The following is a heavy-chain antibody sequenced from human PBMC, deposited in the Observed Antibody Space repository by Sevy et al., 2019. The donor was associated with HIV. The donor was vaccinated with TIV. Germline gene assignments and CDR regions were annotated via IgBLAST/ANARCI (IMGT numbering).Heavy chain of an antibody. CDR2: ISSSSRYI. Sequence: GGSLRLSCAASGFVFSSYTMNWVRQSPGKGLEWVSSISSSSRYIFYADSVKGRFTISRDNARNSLYLQMNSLRAEDTAVYYCAREMAYGSGSIVYDYWGQGTLVTVSS. CDR3: AREMAYGSGSIVYDY. D-gene: IGHD3-10*01. V-gene: IGHV3-21*01. J-gene: IGHJ4*02. CDR1: GFVFSSYT.